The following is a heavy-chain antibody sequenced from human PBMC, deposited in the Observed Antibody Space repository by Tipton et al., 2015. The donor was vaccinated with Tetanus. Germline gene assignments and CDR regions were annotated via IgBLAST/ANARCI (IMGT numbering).Heavy chain of an antibody. Sequence: TLSLTCTVSGVSIADNTNYWGWIRQSPGKGLEWIGSIYFSGDTYSNPSLKSRVTISVDTSRNQFSLRLSAVTAADTAVYDCARHSSGYVTCFDYWGQGTLVTASS. CDR3: ARHSSGYVTCFDY. J-gene: IGHJ4*02. D-gene: IGHD3-22*01. V-gene: IGHV4-39*01. CDR2: IYFSGDT. CDR1: GVSIADNTNY.